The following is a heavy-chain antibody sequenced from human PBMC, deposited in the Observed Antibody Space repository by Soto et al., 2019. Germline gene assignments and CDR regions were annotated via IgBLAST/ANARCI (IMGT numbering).Heavy chain of an antibody. V-gene: IGHV6-1*01. D-gene: IGHD6-13*01. Sequence: QSQTLSLTCAISGDSVSSNSAAWNWIRQSPSRGLEWLGRTYYRSKWYNDYAVSVKSRITINPDTSKNQFSLQLNSVTPEDTAVYYCARVFSSSWYSPDDAFDIWGQGTMVTVSS. CDR1: GDSVSSNSAA. J-gene: IGHJ3*02. CDR3: ARVFSSSWYSPDDAFDI. CDR2: TYYRSKWYN.